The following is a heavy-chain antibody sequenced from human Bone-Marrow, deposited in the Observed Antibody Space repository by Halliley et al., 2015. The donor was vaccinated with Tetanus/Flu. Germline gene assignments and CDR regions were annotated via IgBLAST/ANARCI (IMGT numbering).Heavy chain of an antibody. Sequence: SLGLSCAASGFTFSDYWMHWVRQAPGKGLVGVSRINSDESGTTYADSVEGRFIISRDNAKNVVYLQMNSLRAEDTAVYYCARALYGGNTGLYYGMDVWGQGTTVTVSS. V-gene: IGHV3-74*01. CDR3: ARALYGGNTGLYYGMDV. J-gene: IGHJ6*02. CDR1: GFTFSDYW. D-gene: IGHD4-17*01. CDR2: INSDESGT.